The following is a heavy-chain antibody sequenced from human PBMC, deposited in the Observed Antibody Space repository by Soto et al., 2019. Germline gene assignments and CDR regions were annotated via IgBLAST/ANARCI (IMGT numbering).Heavy chain of an antibody. J-gene: IGHJ6*02. CDR3: ARGETRYYDFWSGGGGRNYYYYYGMDV. Sequence: SETLSLTCAVYGGSFSGYYWSWIRQPPGKGLEWIGEINHSGSTNYNPSLKSRVTISVDTSKNQFSLKLSSVTAADTAVYYCARGETRYYDFWSGGGGRNYYYYYGMDVWGQRTTVTVSS. CDR1: GGSFSGYY. V-gene: IGHV4-34*01. CDR2: INHSGST. D-gene: IGHD3-3*01.